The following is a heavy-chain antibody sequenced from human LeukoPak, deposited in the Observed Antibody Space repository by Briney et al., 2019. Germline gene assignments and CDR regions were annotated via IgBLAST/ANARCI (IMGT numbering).Heavy chain of an antibody. V-gene: IGHV3-15*01. Sequence: GGSLRLSCAVSGFTFSNAWMSWVRQAPGKGLEWVGRIKSKTDGGTTDYAAPVKGRSTISRDDSKNTLYLQMNSLKTEDTAVYYCTTEEVDYGSGSYVGDNWFDPWGQGTLVTVSS. J-gene: IGHJ5*02. CDR3: TTEEVDYGSGSYVGDNWFDP. D-gene: IGHD3-10*01. CDR2: IKSKTDGGTT. CDR1: GFTFSNAW.